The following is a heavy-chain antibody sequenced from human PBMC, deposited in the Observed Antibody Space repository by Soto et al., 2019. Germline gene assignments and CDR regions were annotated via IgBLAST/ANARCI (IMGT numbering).Heavy chain of an antibody. CDR1: GFTFSTYA. CDR3: AKDLRTSTNYNYGMDV. V-gene: IGHV3-23*01. J-gene: IGHJ6*02. Sequence: EVQLLESGGGLVQPGGSLRLSCAASGFTFSTYAMSWVRQAPGRGLEWVSVISASGGSTFYADSVKGRFTVSRDNSRNTLYLQVISLRVEDTAVYYCAKDLRTSTNYNYGMDVWGQWTTVTVSS. CDR2: ISASGGST.